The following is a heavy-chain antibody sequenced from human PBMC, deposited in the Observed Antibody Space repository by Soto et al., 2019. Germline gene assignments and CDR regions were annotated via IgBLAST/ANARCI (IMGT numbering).Heavy chain of an antibody. J-gene: IGHJ6*02. D-gene: IGHD2-2*01. V-gene: IGHV1-46*01. Sequence: EASVKVSCKASGYTFTSYYMHWVRQAPGQGLEWMGIINPSGGSTSYAQKFQGRVTMTRDTSTSTVYMELSSLRSEDTAVYYCARDIVVVPATPDGMDVWGQGTTVTVSS. CDR1: GYTFTSYY. CDR3: ARDIVVVPATPDGMDV. CDR2: INPSGGST.